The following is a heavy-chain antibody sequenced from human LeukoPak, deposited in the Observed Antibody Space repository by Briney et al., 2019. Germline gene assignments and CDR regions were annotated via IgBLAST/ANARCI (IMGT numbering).Heavy chain of an antibody. Sequence: PGGFLRLSCAASRFTFSSYSMNWVRQAPGKGLEWVSSIGSSSSYIYYADSVKGRFTISRDNAKNSLYLQMNSLRAEDTAVYYCARDYSSGWYANMDVWGKGTTVTVSS. J-gene: IGHJ6*03. CDR2: IGSSSSYI. CDR1: RFTFSSYS. CDR3: ARDYSSGWYANMDV. D-gene: IGHD6-19*01. V-gene: IGHV3-21*01.